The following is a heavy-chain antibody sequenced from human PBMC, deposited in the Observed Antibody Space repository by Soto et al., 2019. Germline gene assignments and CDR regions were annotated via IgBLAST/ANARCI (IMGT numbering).Heavy chain of an antibody. D-gene: IGHD2-15*01. CDR2: IIPIFGTA. Sequence: SVKVSCKASGGTFSSYAISWVRQAPGQGLEWMGGIIPIFGTANYAQKFQGRVTITADKSTSTAYMELSSLRSEDTAVYYCARLDGYCSGGSCPTEFDDWGQGTQVTVSS. J-gene: IGHJ4*02. V-gene: IGHV1-69*06. CDR1: GGTFSSYA. CDR3: ARLDGYCSGGSCPTEFDD.